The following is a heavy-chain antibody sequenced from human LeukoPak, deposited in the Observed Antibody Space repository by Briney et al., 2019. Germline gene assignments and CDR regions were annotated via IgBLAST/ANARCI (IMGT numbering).Heavy chain of an antibody. CDR1: GGSISSYY. V-gene: IGHV4-59*01. J-gene: IGHJ6*03. CDR2: IYYSGST. CDR3: CGEVVKGYDYYYMYG. Sequence: SETLSLTCTVSGGSISSYYWSWVRQPPGKGLEWIGYIYYSGSTNYNPSLKSRVTISVDTSKNQFSLKLSSVTAADPAVHYFCGEVVKGYDYYYMYGSAKGTTGSVSS. D-gene: IGHD2-2*01.